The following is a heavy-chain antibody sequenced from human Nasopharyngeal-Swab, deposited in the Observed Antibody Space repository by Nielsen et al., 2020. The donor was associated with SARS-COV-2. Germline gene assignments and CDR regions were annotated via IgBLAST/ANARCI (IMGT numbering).Heavy chain of an antibody. V-gene: IGHV4-34*01. CDR1: GGSFSDYN. D-gene: IGHD6-19*01. Sequence: SETLSLTCAVSGGSFSDYNWSWIRQPPGKGLEWIGNIYHSGRTNYNPSLKSRVTISVDTSKNQFSLKLSSVTAADTAVYYCARDPSPVAGPDYWGQGTLVTVSS. J-gene: IGHJ4*02. CDR3: ARDPSPVAGPDY. CDR2: IYHSGRT.